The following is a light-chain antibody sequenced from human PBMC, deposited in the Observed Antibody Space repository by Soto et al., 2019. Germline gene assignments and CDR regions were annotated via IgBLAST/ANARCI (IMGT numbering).Light chain of an antibody. CDR2: ANN. V-gene: IGLV1-44*01. J-gene: IGLJ1*01. CDR3: AAWDDILSGYV. Sequence: QSVLTQPPSASGTPGQRVTISCSGSTSNTGNSTVNWYQQLPGTAPKLLIYANNQRPSGVPDRFSGSKSGTSASLAISGLQSEDEADYHCAAWDDILSGYVFGAGTKVTVL. CDR1: TSNTGNST.